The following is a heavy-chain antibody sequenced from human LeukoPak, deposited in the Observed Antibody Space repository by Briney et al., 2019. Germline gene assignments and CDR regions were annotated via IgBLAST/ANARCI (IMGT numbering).Heavy chain of an antibody. CDR1: GYTFTGYY. CDR2: INPNSGGT. D-gene: IGHD3-9*01. V-gene: IGHV1-2*02. CDR3: ARDHGYYDILTGYYPTYYFDY. J-gene: IGHJ4*02. Sequence: ASVKVSCKASGYTFTGYYMHWVRQAPGQGLEWMGWINPNSGGTNYAQKFQGRVTMTRDTSISTAYMELSRLRSDDTAVYYYARDHGYYDILTGYYPTYYFDYWGQGTLVTVSS.